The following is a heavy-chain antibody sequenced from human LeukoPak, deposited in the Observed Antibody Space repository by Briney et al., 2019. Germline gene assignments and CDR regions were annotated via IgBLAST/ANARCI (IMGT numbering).Heavy chain of an antibody. CDR3: ARDLGFSSGWYIGY. Sequence: QPGGSLRLSCAASGFTFSSYWMHWVRQVPGKGLVWVSRLNGDGSPTNYADSVKGRFTISRDNAKNTLYLQMNSLRAEDTAVYYCARDLGFSSGWYIGYWGQGTLVTVSS. CDR1: GFTFSSYW. CDR2: LNGDGSPT. D-gene: IGHD6-19*01. V-gene: IGHV3-74*01. J-gene: IGHJ4*02.